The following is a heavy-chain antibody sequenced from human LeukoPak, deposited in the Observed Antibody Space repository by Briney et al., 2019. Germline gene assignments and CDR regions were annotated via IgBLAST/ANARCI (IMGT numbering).Heavy chain of an antibody. Sequence: GGSLRLSCAASGFTFSDYSMHWVRQAPGKGLNWVAFIRYDGNNKYYADSVKGRFTISRDNAKNSLYLQMNSLRAEDTAVYYCARGVGIVVVVDYWGQGTLVTVSS. J-gene: IGHJ4*02. CDR1: GFTFSDYS. CDR3: ARGVGIVVVVDY. D-gene: IGHD3-22*01. CDR2: IRYDGNNK. V-gene: IGHV3-30*02.